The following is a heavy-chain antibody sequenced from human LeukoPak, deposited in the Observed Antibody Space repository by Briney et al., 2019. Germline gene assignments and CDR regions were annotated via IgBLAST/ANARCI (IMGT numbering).Heavy chain of an antibody. D-gene: IGHD6-13*01. CDR2: ISGSGGST. CDR1: GFTFSSYA. CDR3: AKDGLANIAAAGYFQH. Sequence: GGSLRLSCAASGFTFSSYAMSWVRQAPGKGQEWVSAISGSGGSTYYADSVKGRFTISRDNSKNTLYLQMSSLRAEDTAVYYCAKDGLANIAAAGYFQHWGQGTLVTVSS. J-gene: IGHJ1*01. V-gene: IGHV3-23*01.